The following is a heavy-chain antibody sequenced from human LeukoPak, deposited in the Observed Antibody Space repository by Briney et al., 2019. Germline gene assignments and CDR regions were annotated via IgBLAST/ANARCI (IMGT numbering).Heavy chain of an antibody. J-gene: IGHJ4*02. CDR1: GYTFTGYY. D-gene: IGHD3/OR15-3a*01. V-gene: IGHV1-2*02. CDR3: TRDDFTLTPYEYYFDY. Sequence: ASVKVSCKASGYTFTGYYMHWVRQAPGQGLEWMGWIDPNSGGTNYAQKFQGRVTMTKDTSISTAYMELSRLRSDDTAVYYCTRDDFTLTPYEYYFDYWGQGTLVTVSS. CDR2: IDPNSGGT.